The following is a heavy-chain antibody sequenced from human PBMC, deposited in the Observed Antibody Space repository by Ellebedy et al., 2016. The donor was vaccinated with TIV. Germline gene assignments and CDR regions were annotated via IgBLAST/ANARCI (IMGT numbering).Heavy chain of an antibody. Sequence: GGSLRLSXAVSGFTFSDSSMNWVRQAPGRGLEWVSYINGGSRSINYADSVKGRFTISRDNGKNSLYLQMNSLRAEDTAVYYCARDRRWGFDYWGQGTLVTVSS. J-gene: IGHJ4*02. D-gene: IGHD3-16*01. CDR2: INGGSRSI. CDR1: GFTFSDSS. CDR3: ARDRRWGFDY. V-gene: IGHV3-48*01.